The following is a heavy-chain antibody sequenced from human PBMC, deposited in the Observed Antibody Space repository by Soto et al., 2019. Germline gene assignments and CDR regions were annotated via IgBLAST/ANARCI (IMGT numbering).Heavy chain of an antibody. CDR1: GGTFSSSA. CDR2: IIPIFGTA. D-gene: IGHD4-17*01. CDR3: ANIESLSTVTTTPPGY. V-gene: IGHV1-69*13. J-gene: IGHJ4*02. Sequence: ASVKVSCKASGGTFSSSAISWGRQAPGQRLEWMGGIIPIFGTANYAQKFQGRVTITADESTSTAYMELSSLRSEDTAVYYCANIESLSTVTTTPPGYWGQGTLVTVSS.